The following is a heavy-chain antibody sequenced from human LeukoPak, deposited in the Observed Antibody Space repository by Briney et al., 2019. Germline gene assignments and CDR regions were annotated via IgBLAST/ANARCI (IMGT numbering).Heavy chain of an antibody. CDR1: GFTVRSNY. CDR2: IYSGCST. V-gene: IGHV3-66*01. Sequence: PGGSLRLSCAASGFTVRSNYMNWVRQAPGKGLEWVSVIYSGCSTYYSDSVKGRFTISRDNSKNTLYLQMNSLRAEDTAVYYCAREGTWSYYYDYWGQGTLVTVSS. D-gene: IGHD1-26*01. J-gene: IGHJ4*02. CDR3: AREGTWSYYYDY.